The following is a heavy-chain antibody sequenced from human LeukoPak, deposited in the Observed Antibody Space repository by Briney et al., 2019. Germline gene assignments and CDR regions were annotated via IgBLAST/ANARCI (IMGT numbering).Heavy chain of an antibody. Sequence: PGGSLRLSCAASGFTFSSYAMSWVRQAPGKGLEWVSAISGSGGSTYYADSVKGRSTISRDNSKNTLYLQMNSLRAEDTAVYYCAKYEESHILTPNWFDPWGQGTLVTVSS. CDR3: AKYEESHILTPNWFDP. D-gene: IGHD3-9*01. J-gene: IGHJ5*02. CDR2: ISGSGGST. V-gene: IGHV3-23*01. CDR1: GFTFSSYA.